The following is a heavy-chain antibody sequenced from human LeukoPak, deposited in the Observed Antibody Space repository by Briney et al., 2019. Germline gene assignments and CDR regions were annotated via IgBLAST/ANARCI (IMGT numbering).Heavy chain of an antibody. D-gene: IGHD5-12*01. V-gene: IGHV3-48*03. J-gene: IGHJ4*02. CDR1: GFTFSSYA. Sequence: PGGSLRLFCAASGFTFSSYAMNWVRQAPGKGLEWVSYISSSGRTIHYADSVKGRFSISRDNAKNSLYLQMNSLRAEDTAVYYCARHTGYDFAFDYWAQETLVTVSS. CDR3: ARHTGYDFAFDY. CDR2: ISSSGRTI.